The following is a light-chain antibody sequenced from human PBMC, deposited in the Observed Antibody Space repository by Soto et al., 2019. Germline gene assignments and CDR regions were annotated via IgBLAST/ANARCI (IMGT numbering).Light chain of an antibody. J-gene: IGKJ4*01. CDR2: SAS. CDR1: QGFSTW. CDR3: QQANSFPRT. Sequence: DIPMTQSPSSVSASVGDRVTITCRASQGFSTWLAWYRRKPGRAPELLIYSASSLHSGVPSRLSGSGSGTDFTLTISSLQPEDFATYYCQQANSFPRTFGGGTEVEIK. V-gene: IGKV1-12*01.